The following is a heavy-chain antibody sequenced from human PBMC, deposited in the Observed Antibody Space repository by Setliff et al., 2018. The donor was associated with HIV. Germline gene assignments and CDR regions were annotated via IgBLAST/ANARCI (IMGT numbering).Heavy chain of an antibody. CDR2: ISGGSDLK. J-gene: IGHJ3*01. CDR1: GFSFGTYS. Sequence: GGSLRLSCAASGFSFGTYSMNWVHQAPGKGLEWVSYISGGSDLKDYADSVKGRFTISRDNAKNSLSLQMNSLRAEDTAAYYCARDYRWAFDFWGQGTMVTVSS. D-gene: IGHD2-15*01. V-gene: IGHV3-48*01. CDR3: ARDYRWAFDF.